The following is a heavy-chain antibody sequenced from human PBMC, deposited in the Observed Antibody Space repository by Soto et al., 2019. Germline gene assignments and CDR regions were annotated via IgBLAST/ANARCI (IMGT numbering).Heavy chain of an antibody. CDR3: ARGYCSSGNCYRLYYDMDV. J-gene: IGHJ6*02. CDR2: INPSSSAT. V-gene: IGHV1-46*01. Sequence: GASVKVSCKASGYTITSYYMHWVRQAPGQGLEWMGIINPSSSATRYSQKFQGRVTMTRDVSTSTVYMEMSGLRSEDTAVYYCARGYCSSGNCYRLYYDMDVWGQGTTVTVSS. D-gene: IGHD2-15*01. CDR1: GYTITSYY.